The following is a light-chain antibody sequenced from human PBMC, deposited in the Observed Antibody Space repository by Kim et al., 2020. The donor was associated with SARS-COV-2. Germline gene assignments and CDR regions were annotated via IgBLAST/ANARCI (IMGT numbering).Light chain of an antibody. Sequence: PGERVTLACRASQSIGNSLGWYQQRPGQPPRLLIYDASNRAPGIPARFSGSGSGTDFTLTISSLEPEDFAVYYCQLRSTWPPITFGQGIRLEIK. J-gene: IGKJ5*01. CDR2: DAS. CDR1: QSIGNS. CDR3: QLRSTWPPIT. V-gene: IGKV3-11*01.